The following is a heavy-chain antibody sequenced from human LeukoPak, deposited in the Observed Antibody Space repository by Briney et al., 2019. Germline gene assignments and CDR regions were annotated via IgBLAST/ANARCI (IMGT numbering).Heavy chain of an antibody. CDR1: GFTFSNFW. CDR2: IKQDGGEK. J-gene: IGHJ4*02. Sequence: GGSLRLSCAASGFTFSNFWMHWVRQAPGKGLEWVAIIKQDGGEKNCVDSVKGRFPISRDNAKNSLYLQMNSLRAEDTAVYYCARVVPRGDSSGYNYFDYWGQGTLVTVSS. D-gene: IGHD3-22*01. V-gene: IGHV3-7*03. CDR3: ARVVPRGDSSGYNYFDY.